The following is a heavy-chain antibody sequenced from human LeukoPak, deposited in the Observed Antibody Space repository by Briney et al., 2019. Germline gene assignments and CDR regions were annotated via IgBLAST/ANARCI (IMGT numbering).Heavy chain of an antibody. D-gene: IGHD3-16*01. CDR3: ASLWEGGY. J-gene: IGHJ4*02. V-gene: IGHV3-7*01. CDR1: GFTFSTYW. Sequence: GGSLRLSCAASGFTFSTYWMSWVRQAPGKGLEWVATIKRDGSEIYYMDSVRGRYTISRDNAQNSLYLQMDSLRDEDTAIYFCASLWEGGYWGQGTLVTVSS. CDR2: IKRDGSEI.